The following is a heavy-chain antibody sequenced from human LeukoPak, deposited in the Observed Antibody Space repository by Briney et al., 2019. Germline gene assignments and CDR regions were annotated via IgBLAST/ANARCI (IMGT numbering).Heavy chain of an antibody. CDR3: ARDLTYYYDSSGYYFGY. CDR2: IIPIFGTA. CDR1: GGTFSSYA. J-gene: IGHJ4*02. V-gene: IGHV1-69*13. Sequence: GASVKASCKASGGTFSSYAISWVRQAPGQGLEWMGGIIPIFGTANYAQKFQGRVTITADESTSTAYMELSSLRSEDTAVYYCARDLTYYYDSSGYYFGYWGQGTLVTVSS. D-gene: IGHD3-22*01.